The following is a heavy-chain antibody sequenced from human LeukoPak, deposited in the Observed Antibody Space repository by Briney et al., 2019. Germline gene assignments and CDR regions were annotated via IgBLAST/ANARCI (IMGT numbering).Heavy chain of an antibody. CDR1: GFTFSSYG. Sequence: GRSLRLSCAASGFTFSSYGMHWVRQAPGKGLEWVAVISYDGSNKYYADSVKGRFTISRDNSKNTLYLQMNSLRAEDTAVYYRAKAREYQLLAGFDYWGQGTLVTVSS. CDR2: ISYDGSNK. CDR3: AKAREYQLLAGFDY. V-gene: IGHV3-30*18. J-gene: IGHJ4*02. D-gene: IGHD2-2*01.